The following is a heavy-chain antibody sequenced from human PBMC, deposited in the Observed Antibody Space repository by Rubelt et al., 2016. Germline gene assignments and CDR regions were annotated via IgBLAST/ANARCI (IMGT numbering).Heavy chain of an antibody. CDR2: INAGKGNT. D-gene: IGHD2-8*01. V-gene: IGHV1-3*01. J-gene: IGHJ4*02. CDR3: AAGVDYYFDY. Sequence: QVQLVQSGAEVKKPGASVKVSCKASGYTFTSYAMHWVRQAPGQRLERMGWINAGKGNTKYSQKFQGRVTITRDTSASTAYMELSSLRSEDTAVYYCAAGVDYYFDYWGQGTLVTVSS. CDR1: GYTFTSYA.